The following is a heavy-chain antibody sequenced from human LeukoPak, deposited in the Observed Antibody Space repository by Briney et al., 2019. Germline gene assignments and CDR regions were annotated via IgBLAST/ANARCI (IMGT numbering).Heavy chain of an antibody. V-gene: IGHV3-23*01. J-gene: IGHJ4*02. CDR3: AKLSSGSYFLSRCYFDY. Sequence: PGGSLRLSCAASGFTFSSYAMSWVRQAPGKGLEWVSAISGSGGSTYYADSVKGRFTISRDNSKNTLYLQMNSLRAEDTAVYYCAKLSSGSYFLSRCYFDYWGQGTLVTVSS. CDR1: GFTFSSYA. CDR2: ISGSGGST. D-gene: IGHD1-26*01.